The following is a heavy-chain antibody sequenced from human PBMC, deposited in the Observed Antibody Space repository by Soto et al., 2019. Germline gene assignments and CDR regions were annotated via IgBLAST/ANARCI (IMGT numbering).Heavy chain of an antibody. CDR2: ISGNGRST. CDR1: GFTFSDYY. V-gene: IGHV3-11*06. J-gene: IGHJ5*02. Sequence: GGSLILSCAASGFTFSDYYVAWIRHAPGRGLEWISFISGNGRSTRYADSVKGRFTLSRDNAMNSLYLQMNSLRAEDTAVYYCAREGGSSWRLWFDPWGQGTLVTVSS. D-gene: IGHD6-13*01. CDR3: AREGGSSWRLWFDP.